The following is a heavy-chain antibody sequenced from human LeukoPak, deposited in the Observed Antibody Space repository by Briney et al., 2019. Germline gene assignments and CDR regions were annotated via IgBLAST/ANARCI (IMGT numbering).Heavy chain of an antibody. V-gene: IGHV4-4*07. D-gene: IGHD6-19*01. J-gene: IGHJ6*03. Sequence: SETLSLTCTVSGGSISSYYWSWIRQPAGKGLEWIGRIYTSGSTNYNPSLKSRVTMSVDTSKNQFSLKLSSVTAADTAVYYCAREKTYSSGWYVPDYYYMDVGGKGTTVTISS. CDR1: GGSISSYY. CDR2: IYTSGST. CDR3: AREKTYSSGWYVPDYYYMDV.